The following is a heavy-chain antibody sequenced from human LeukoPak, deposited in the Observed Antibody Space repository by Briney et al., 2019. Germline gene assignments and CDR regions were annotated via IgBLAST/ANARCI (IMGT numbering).Heavy chain of an antibody. CDR3: AKVSGSWF. V-gene: IGHV3-23*01. CDR1: GFTFSTYA. CDR2: ISGSGDIT. J-gene: IGHJ4*02. Sequence: PGGSLRLSCAASGFTFSTYAMSWVRLRQAPGKGLEWVSAISGSGDITYYADSVKGRFSISRDNSKNTLYLQMNSLRAEDTAVYYCAKVSGSWFWGQGTLVTVSS. D-gene: IGHD3-10*01.